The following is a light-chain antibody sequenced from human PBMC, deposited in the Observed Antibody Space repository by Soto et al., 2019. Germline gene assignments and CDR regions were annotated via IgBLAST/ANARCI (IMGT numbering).Light chain of an antibody. Sequence: IQLTQSPSSLSASVGDRVTITCRASQGISSYLAWYQQKPGKAPKLLIYAASTLQSGVPSRFSGSGSRTDFPLPISSLQPEDFATYYCQQLNSYPRITFGQGTRLEMK. J-gene: IGKJ5*01. CDR2: AAS. V-gene: IGKV1-9*01. CDR1: QGISSY. CDR3: QQLNSYPRIT.